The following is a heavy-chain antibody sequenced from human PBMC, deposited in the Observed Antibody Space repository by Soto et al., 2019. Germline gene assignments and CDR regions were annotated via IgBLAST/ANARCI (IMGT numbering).Heavy chain of an antibody. V-gene: IGHV3-11*01. CDR2: ISHGSTTI. CDR3: ARDRAYPDAFDI. CDR1: GFTFSDYY. J-gene: IGHJ3*02. Sequence: QVQLVESGGGLVKPGGSLRLSCAASGFTFSDYYMSWIRQAPGKGLEWVSYISHGSTTIYYTDSVKGRFTISRDNAKNSLYLQMNSLRAEDTGVYYCARDRAYPDAFDIWGQGTMVTVSS.